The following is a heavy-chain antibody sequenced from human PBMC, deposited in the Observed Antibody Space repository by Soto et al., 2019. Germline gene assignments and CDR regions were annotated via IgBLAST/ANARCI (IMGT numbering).Heavy chain of an antibody. J-gene: IGHJ4*02. CDR1: GFTFSSYG. V-gene: IGHV3-30*18. CDR3: AKDSTIVVVPAALGIEIDY. Sequence: PGGSLRLSCAASGFTFSSYGMHWVRQAPGKGLEWVAVISYDGSNKYYADSVKGRFTISRDNSKNTLYLQMNSLRAEDTAVYYCAKDSTIVVVPAALGIEIDYWGQGTLVTVSS. D-gene: IGHD2-2*01. CDR2: ISYDGSNK.